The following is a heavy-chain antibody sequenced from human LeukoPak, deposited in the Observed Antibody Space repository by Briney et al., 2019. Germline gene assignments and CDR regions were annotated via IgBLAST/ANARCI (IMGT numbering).Heavy chain of an antibody. D-gene: IGHD3-22*01. CDR3: AKDRTPWYDSSGPLDY. J-gene: IGHJ4*02. CDR1: GFTFSSYA. V-gene: IGHV3-23*01. CDR2: ISGSGGST. Sequence: GGSLRLSCAASGFTFSSYAMSWVRQAPGKGLEWVSAISGSGGSTYYADSVKGRFTISRDNSKNTLYLQMNSLRAEDTAVYYCAKDRTPWYDSSGPLDYWGQGTLVTVSS.